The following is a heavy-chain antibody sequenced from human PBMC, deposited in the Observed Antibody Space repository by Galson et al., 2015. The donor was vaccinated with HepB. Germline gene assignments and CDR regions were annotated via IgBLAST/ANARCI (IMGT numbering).Heavy chain of an antibody. CDR3: ARGPIDLGDYYGSGSTFDY. V-gene: IGHV3-30*04. J-gene: IGHJ4*02. Sequence: SLRLSCAASGFTFSSYAMHWVRQAPGEGLEWVAVISYDGSNKYYADSVKGRFTISRDNSKNTLYLQMNSLRAEDTAVYYYARGPIDLGDYYGSGSTFDYWGQGTLVTVSS. D-gene: IGHD3-10*01. CDR1: GFTFSSYA. CDR2: ISYDGSNK.